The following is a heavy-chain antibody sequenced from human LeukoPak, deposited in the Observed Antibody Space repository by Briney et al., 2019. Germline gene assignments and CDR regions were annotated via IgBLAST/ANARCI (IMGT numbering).Heavy chain of an antibody. J-gene: IGHJ4*02. CDR2: IKQDGSEK. CDR3: ARGPSGYHNT. CDR1: GFTFSSYW. V-gene: IGHV3-7*01. D-gene: IGHD5-12*01. Sequence: PGGSLRLSCAASGFTFSSYWMSWVRRAPGKGLEWVANIKQDGSEKYYVGSVKGRFTISRDNSKNTLYLQMNSLRAEDTAVYYCARGPSGYHNTGGQGTLVTVSS.